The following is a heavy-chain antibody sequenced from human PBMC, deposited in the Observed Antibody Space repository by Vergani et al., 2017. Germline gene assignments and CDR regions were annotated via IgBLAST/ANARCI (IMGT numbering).Heavy chain of an antibody. Sequence: EVQLLESGGDLVQPGGSLRLSCAASGFTFNHYAMNWVRQAPGQGLEWVSGISGSVGSTYYAGSVKGRFTISRDRSTNTLYLQLNSLSAGDTAVYYCAKANPRNSGYEYLYYYHALDVWGQGTTVTVSS. J-gene: IGHJ6*02. CDR2: ISGSVGST. CDR1: GFTFNHYA. D-gene: IGHD5-12*01. V-gene: IGHV3-23*01. CDR3: AKANPRNSGYEYLYYYHALDV.